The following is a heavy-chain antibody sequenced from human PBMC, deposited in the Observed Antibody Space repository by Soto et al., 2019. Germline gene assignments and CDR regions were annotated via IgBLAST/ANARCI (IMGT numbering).Heavy chain of an antibody. Sequence: SETLSLTCSVSGGSVTDGRSSWNWIRQSPGKGLEWIAYIYHSGSTYYNPSLRSRVTISVDRSETQFSLKLSSVTAADTGVYYCVRQSAASGPNWYDTWGAGILVTVSS. CDR1: GGSVTDGRSS. D-gene: IGHD6-13*01. V-gene: IGHV4-30-2*06. CDR2: IYHSGST. J-gene: IGHJ5*01. CDR3: VRQSAASGPNWYDT.